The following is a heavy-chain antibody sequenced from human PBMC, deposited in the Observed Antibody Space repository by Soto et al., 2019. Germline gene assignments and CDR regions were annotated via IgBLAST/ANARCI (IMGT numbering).Heavy chain of an antibody. CDR2: ISAYNGNT. CDR3: ARDTYYDFWSGYSEPNPFDY. Sequence: ASVKVSCKASGYTFTSYGISWVRQAPGQGLEWMGWISAYNGNTNYAQKLQGRVTMTTDTSTSTAYMELRSLRSDDTAVYYCARDTYYDFWSGYSEPNPFDYWGQGTLVNVSS. J-gene: IGHJ4*02. D-gene: IGHD3-3*01. CDR1: GYTFTSYG. V-gene: IGHV1-18*01.